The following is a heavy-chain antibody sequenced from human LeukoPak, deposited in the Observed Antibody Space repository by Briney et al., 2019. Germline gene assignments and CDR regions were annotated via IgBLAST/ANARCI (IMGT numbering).Heavy chain of an antibody. V-gene: IGHV4-59*01. CDR1: GGSISSYY. Sequence: SETLFLTCTVSGGSISSYYWSWIRQPPGKGLEWIGYLYYSGSTNYNPSLKSRVTISVDTSKNQFSLKLSSVTAADTAVYYCARAPTLTYPYFDYWGQGTLVTVSS. CDR3: ARAPTLTYPYFDY. CDR2: LYYSGST. D-gene: IGHD4-17*01. J-gene: IGHJ4*02.